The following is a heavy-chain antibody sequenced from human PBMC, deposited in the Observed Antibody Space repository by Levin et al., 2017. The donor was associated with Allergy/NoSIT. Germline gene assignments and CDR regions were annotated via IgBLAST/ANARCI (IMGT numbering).Heavy chain of an antibody. D-gene: IGHD4-17*01. Sequence: ASETLSLTCTVSGGSISSYYWSWIRQPPGKGLEWIGYIYYSGSTNYNPSLKSRVTISVDTSKNQFSLKLSSVTTADTAVYYCARGATVTPLVGGWFDPWGQGTLVTVSS. CDR3: ARGATVTPLVGGWFDP. CDR1: GGSISSYY. J-gene: IGHJ5*02. V-gene: IGHV4-59*01. CDR2: IYYSGST.